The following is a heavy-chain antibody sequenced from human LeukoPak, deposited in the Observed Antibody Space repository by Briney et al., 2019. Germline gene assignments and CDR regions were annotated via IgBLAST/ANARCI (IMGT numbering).Heavy chain of an antibody. CDR2: ISSSSSYI. CDR1: GFTFSSYS. D-gene: IGHD6-19*01. V-gene: IGHV3-21*01. CDR3: ARDHFYSSGWYNNWFDP. J-gene: IGHJ5*02. Sequence: PGGSLRLSCAASGFTFSSYSMNWVRQAPGKGLEWVSSISSSSSYIYYADSVKGRFTISRDNAKNSLYPQMNSLRAEDTAVYYCARDHFYSSGWYNNWFDPWGQGTLVTVSS.